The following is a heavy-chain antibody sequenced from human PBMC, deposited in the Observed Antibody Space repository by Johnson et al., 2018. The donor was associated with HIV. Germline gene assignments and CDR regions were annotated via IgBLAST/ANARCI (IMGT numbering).Heavy chain of an antibody. CDR2: INWNDGST. D-gene: IGHD1-26*01. CDR1: GFTFDDHG. V-gene: IGHV3-20*04. Sequence: VQLVESGGGLVQPGGSLRLSCAASGFTFDDHGMSWVRQAPGKGLEWVSGINWNDGSTGYADSVKGRFTISRDNSKNTLYLQVNSRRPEDTAVYYCAKNNQVWGLLPVDAFDIWGQGTLITVSS. CDR3: AKNNQVWGLLPVDAFDI. J-gene: IGHJ3*02.